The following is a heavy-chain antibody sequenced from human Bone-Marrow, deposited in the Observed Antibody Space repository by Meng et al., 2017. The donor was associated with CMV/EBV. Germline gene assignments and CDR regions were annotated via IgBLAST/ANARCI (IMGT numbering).Heavy chain of an antibody. Sequence: ASVKVSCKTSGYTFIGYYIHWVRQAPGQGLEWMGWINPNSGGTNYAQKFQGRVTMTRDTSISTAYMELSRLRSDDTAVYYCARDHYYYDSSGYYYDFDYWGQGTLVTVSS. CDR2: INPNSGGT. CDR3: ARDHYYYDSSGYYYDFDY. V-gene: IGHV1-2*02. D-gene: IGHD3-22*01. J-gene: IGHJ4*02. CDR1: GYTFIGYY.